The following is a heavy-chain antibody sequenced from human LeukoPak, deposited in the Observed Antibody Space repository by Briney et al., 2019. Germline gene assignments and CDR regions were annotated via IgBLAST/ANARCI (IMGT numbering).Heavy chain of an antibody. Sequence: PGGSLRLSCAVSGFTFSDNYMSWIRQAPGKGLEWVSYISSSGNTTYNADSVKGRFSITRDNAKNSLYLQMNSLRAEDTAVYYCARDGGSAWFLDYWGQGTLVTVSS. V-gene: IGHV3-11*04. CDR3: ARDGGSAWFLDY. CDR1: GFTFSDNY. J-gene: IGHJ4*02. CDR2: ISSSGNTT. D-gene: IGHD6-19*01.